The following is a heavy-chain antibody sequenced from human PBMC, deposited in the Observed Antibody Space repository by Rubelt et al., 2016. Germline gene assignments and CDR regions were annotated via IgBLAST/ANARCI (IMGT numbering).Heavy chain of an antibody. J-gene: IGHJ4*02. D-gene: IGHD1-26*01. Sequence: VQLVESGGGLVKPGGSLRLSCAASGFTFSPYSFNWVRQAPGKGLEWVAVISSDGSNKYYADSVKGRFTISRDNSKNTLYLQMSGLRGEDTAAYYCAKDRGTGAGGSIVRATRWGQGSLGTVS. V-gene: IGHV3-30*18. CDR2: ISSDGSNK. CDR1: GFTFSPYS. CDR3: AKDRGTGAGGSIVRATR.